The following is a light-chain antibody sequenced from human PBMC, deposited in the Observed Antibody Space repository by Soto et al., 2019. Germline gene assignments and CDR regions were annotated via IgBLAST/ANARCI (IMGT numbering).Light chain of an antibody. CDR3: QQYNAWPPWT. Sequence: IEMTQSPATLSVSPGERATLSCRASQSVSSNLAWYQQRPGQPPRLLMYAASTRATGIPARFSGSGSGTDFTLTISSLQSEDFAVYYCQQYNAWPPWTFGQGTKVEIK. J-gene: IGKJ1*01. CDR1: QSVSSN. CDR2: AAS. V-gene: IGKV3-15*01.